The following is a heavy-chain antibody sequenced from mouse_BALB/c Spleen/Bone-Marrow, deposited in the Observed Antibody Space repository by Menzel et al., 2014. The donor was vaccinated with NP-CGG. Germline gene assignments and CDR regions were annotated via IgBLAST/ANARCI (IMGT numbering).Heavy chain of an antibody. CDR2: INPSNGGT. V-gene: IGHV1S81*02. CDR3: TRREYYRYDRAMDY. D-gene: IGHD2-14*01. Sequence: QVQLQQPGAELVKPGASVKLSSKASGYTFTSYYMYWVKQRPGQGLEWIGEINPSNGGTNFNEKFKSKATLTVDKSSSTAYMQLSSLTSEDSAVYYCTRREYYRYDRAMDYWGQGTSVTVSS. J-gene: IGHJ4*01. CDR1: GYTFTSYY.